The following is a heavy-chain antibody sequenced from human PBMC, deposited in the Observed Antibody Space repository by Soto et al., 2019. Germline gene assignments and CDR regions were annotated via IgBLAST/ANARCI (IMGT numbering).Heavy chain of an antibody. V-gene: IGHV4-34*01. J-gene: IGHJ6*03. Sequence: SETLSLTCAVYGGSFSGSYWSWIRQPPGKGLEWIGEINHSGSTNYNPSLKSLVTISVDTSKNQFSLKLSSVTAADTAVYYCARGRHDILTGCCEIYYYYYMDVWGKGTTVTVSS. CDR1: GGSFSGSY. D-gene: IGHD3-9*01. CDR2: INHSGST. CDR3: ARGRHDILTGCCEIYYYYYMDV.